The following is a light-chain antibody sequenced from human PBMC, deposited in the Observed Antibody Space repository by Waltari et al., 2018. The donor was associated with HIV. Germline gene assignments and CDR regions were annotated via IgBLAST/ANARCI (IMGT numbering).Light chain of an antibody. J-gene: IGKJ1*01. CDR2: AAS. V-gene: IGKV1-39*01. Sequence: DIQMTQSPSSLSAFVGDRVTITCRAGHSVRTFLNWYQHSPGKAPKFLISAASTSRSGVPSRFSGSGSGTEFTLTISNLQPEDVGTYYCQQTYNDPRTFGQGTKVEIK. CDR1: HSVRTF. CDR3: QQTYNDPRT.